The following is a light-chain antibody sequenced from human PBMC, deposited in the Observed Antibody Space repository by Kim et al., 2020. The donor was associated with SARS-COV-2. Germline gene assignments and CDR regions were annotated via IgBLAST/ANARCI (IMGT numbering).Light chain of an antibody. CDR3: QQYGSS. Sequence: EIVLTQSPGTLSLSPGERATLSCRASQSVSSSYLAWYQQKPGQAPRLLIYGASSRATGIPDRFSGSGSGTDFTLTISRLEPEDFAVYYWQQYGSSFGQGTKLEI. CDR2: GAS. J-gene: IGKJ2*01. V-gene: IGKV3-20*01. CDR1: QSVSSSY.